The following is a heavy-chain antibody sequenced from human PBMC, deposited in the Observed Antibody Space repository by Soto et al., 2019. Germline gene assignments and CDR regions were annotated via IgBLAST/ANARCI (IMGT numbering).Heavy chain of an antibody. CDR1: GYSFIDYY. D-gene: IGHD3-9*01. V-gene: IGHV1-2*02. J-gene: IGHJ4*02. CDR3: ARPPGYISDWYYFDL. Sequence: ASVKVSCKASGYSFIDYYIHWVRQAPGQGFEWMGRISPKSGGTNFAQKFEGRVTMTWDTSLNTAYMELSSLISDDTAVYYCARPPGYISDWYYFDLWGQGTLVTVSS. CDR2: ISPKSGGT.